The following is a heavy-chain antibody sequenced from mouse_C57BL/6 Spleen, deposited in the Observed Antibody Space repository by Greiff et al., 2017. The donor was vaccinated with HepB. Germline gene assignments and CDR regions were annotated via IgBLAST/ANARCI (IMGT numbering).Heavy chain of an antibody. Sequence: EVQGVESGGGLVKPGGSLKLSCAASGFTFSDYGMHWVRQAPEKGLEWVAYISSGSSTSYYADKVKGRFTISRDNAKNTLFLQMNSLRSEDTDMYYCARNSVYDGYYEFAYWGQGTLVTVST. J-gene: IGHJ3*01. CDR3: ARNSVYDGYYEFAY. CDR2: ISSGSSTS. V-gene: IGHV5-17*01. CDR1: GFTFSDYG. D-gene: IGHD2-3*01.